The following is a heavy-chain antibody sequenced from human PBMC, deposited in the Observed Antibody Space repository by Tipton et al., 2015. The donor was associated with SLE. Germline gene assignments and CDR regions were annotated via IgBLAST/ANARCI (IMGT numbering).Heavy chain of an antibody. D-gene: IGHD6-13*01. Sequence: TLSLTCAVYGGSISSSSSYYWSWIRQPPGKGLECIGYIYYSGSTNYNPSLESRVTMSVDTSKNQFSLTLTSVTAADTAIYYCARDSYSRPFDPWGQGTLVTVSS. CDR2: IYYSGST. V-gene: IGHV4-61*01. CDR1: GGSISSSSSYY. J-gene: IGHJ5*02. CDR3: ARDSYSRPFDP.